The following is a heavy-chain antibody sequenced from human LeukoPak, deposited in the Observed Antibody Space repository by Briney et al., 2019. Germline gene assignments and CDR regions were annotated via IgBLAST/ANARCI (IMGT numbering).Heavy chain of an antibody. D-gene: IGHD6-6*01. V-gene: IGHV4-59*08. CDR3: ARWSGSVTARNYYYYMDV. Sequence: SETLSLTCTVSGGSISSYYWSWIRQPPAKGLEWIGYIYYSGTTNYNPSLKSRVTISVDTSENQFSLRLSSVTAADTAVYYCARWSGSVTARNYYYYMDVWGEGTTVTVSS. J-gene: IGHJ6*03. CDR1: GGSISSYY. CDR2: IYYSGTT.